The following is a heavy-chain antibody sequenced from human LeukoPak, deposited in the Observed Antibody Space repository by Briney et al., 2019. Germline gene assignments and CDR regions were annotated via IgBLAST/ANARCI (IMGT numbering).Heavy chain of an antibody. V-gene: IGHV1-69*06. D-gene: IGHD6-6*01. CDR3: AREFLEYSSSPYYYYYMGV. CDR1: GGTFSSYA. J-gene: IGHJ6*03. Sequence: SVKVSCKASGGTFSSYAISWVRQAPGQGLEWMGGIIPIFGTANYAQKFQGRVTITADKSTSTAYMELSSLRSEDTAVYYCAREFLEYSSSPYYYYYMGVWGKGTTVTVSS. CDR2: IIPIFGTA.